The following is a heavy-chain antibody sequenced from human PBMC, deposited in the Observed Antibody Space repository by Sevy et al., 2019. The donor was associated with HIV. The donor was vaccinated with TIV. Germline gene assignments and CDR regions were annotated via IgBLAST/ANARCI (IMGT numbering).Heavy chain of an antibody. Sequence: GGSLRLSCAASGFTFSSYAMSWVRQAPGKGLEWVSAISGSGGSTYYADSVKGRFTISRDNSKNTLYLQMNSLRAEDTAVYYCAKGTLGYCSGGSXSHIDYWGQGTLVTVSS. CDR1: GFTFSSYA. V-gene: IGHV3-23*01. J-gene: IGHJ4*02. CDR3: AKGTLGYCSGGSXSHIDY. D-gene: IGHD2-15*01. CDR2: ISGSGGST.